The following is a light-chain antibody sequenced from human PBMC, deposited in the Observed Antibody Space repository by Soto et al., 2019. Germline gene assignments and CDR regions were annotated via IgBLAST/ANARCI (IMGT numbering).Light chain of an antibody. Sequence: DIQMTQSTESLSESPGERGTTTCRASQGISTYLNWYQQKPGKAPKLLIYAASSLQSGVPSRFSGSGSETDFTLTISSLQPEDFATYSCQQSYNTTWTFGQGTKVDI. CDR3: QQSYNTTWT. J-gene: IGKJ1*01. V-gene: IGKV1-39*01. CDR2: AAS. CDR1: QGISTY.